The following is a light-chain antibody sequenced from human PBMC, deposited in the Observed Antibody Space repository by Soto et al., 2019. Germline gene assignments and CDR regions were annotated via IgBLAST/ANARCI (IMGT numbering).Light chain of an antibody. CDR1: SGNIDSYY. CDR3: QSYDSSGQV. Sequence: NFMLTQPHSVSESPGKTVTISCTRSSGNIDSYYVQWYQQRPGSSPTTVIYEDSQRPSGVPDRFSGSIDSSSNSASLTISGVKTEDEADYYCQSYDSSGQVFGGGTKLTVL. CDR2: EDS. J-gene: IGLJ2*01. V-gene: IGLV6-57*01.